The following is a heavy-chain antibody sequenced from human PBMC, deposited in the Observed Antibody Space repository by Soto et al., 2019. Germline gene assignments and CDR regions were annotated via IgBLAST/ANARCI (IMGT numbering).Heavy chain of an antibody. Sequence: SETLSLTCTVSGGSISSSSYYWGWIRQPPGKGLEWIGSIYYSGSTYYNPSLKSRVTISVDTSKNQFSLKLSSVTAADTAVYYCARQLRGAGYGYYYYYGMDVWGQGTTVT. D-gene: IGHD3-9*01. CDR2: IYYSGST. CDR1: GGSISSSSYY. CDR3: ARQLRGAGYGYYYYYGMDV. J-gene: IGHJ6*02. V-gene: IGHV4-39*01.